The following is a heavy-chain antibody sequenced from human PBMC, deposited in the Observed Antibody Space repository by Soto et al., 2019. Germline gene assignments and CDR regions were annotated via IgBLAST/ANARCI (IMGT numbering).Heavy chain of an antibody. CDR3: AREKTAMVTVDY. J-gene: IGHJ4*02. Sequence: ESGGGLVNPGGSLRLSCAASGFTFSDYYMSWIRQAPGKGLEWVSYITSSGSTIYYADSVKGRFTISRDNAKNSLYLQMISLRAEDTAVYYCAREKTAMVTVDYWGQGTLVTVSS. D-gene: IGHD5-18*01. V-gene: IGHV3-11*01. CDR2: ITSSGSTI. CDR1: GFTFSDYY.